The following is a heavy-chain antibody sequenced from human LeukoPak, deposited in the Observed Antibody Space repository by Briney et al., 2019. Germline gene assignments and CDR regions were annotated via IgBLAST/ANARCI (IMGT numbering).Heavy chain of an antibody. D-gene: IGHD3-22*01. CDR3: AKDLHYFDTSGSPFDY. CDR2: ISWNSDII. Sequence: PGGSLRLSCAASGFTVSSYYMNWVRQAPGKGLEWVSAISWNSDIIGYADSVKGRFTISRDNAKNSLYLQMNSLRAEDTAFYYCAKDLHYFDTSGSPFDYWGQGTLVTVSS. V-gene: IGHV3-9*01. J-gene: IGHJ4*02. CDR1: GFTVSSYY.